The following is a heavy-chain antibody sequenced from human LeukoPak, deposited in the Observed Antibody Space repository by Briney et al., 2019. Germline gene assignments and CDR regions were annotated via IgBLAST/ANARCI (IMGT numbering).Heavy chain of an antibody. V-gene: IGHV3-11*01. CDR1: GFTFSDYY. CDR2: ISSSGSTI. J-gene: IGHJ4*02. D-gene: IGHD4-17*01. Sequence: PGGSLRLSCAASGFTFSDYYMRWIRQAPGKGLEWVSYISSSGSTIYYADSVRCRFTISRDNAKNSLYLQMNSLRAEDTAVYYCARVITTGVDYWGQGTLVTVSS. CDR3: ARVITTGVDY.